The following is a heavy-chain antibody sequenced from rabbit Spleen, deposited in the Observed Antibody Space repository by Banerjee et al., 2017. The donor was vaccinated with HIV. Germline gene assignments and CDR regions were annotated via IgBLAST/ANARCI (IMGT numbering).Heavy chain of an antibody. Sequence: SLEESGGDLVKPGASLTLTCTASGFSFSSSYYMCWVRQAPGKGLEWIACIYADSSTFTYYASWAKGRFTISKISSTTVTLQMTSLTAADTASYFCARDLDGVIGWNFGWWGQGTLVTVS. D-gene: IGHD4-1*01. CDR1: GFSFSSSYY. J-gene: IGHJ3*01. CDR2: IYADSSTFT. V-gene: IGHV1S40*01. CDR3: ARDLDGVIGWNFGW.